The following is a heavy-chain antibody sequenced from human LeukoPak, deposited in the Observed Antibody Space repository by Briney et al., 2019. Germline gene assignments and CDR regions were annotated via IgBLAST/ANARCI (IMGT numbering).Heavy chain of an antibody. Sequence: GGSLRLSCVASGFTLSSYTLNWVRRAPGKGREWVSVISRRGDTKYYADSVKGRLTIYRDNSKNTLYLEMNSLRAEDAAVYFCARSPAFYDGAVVKYYFDYWGQGTLVTVSS. V-gene: IGHV3-23*01. J-gene: IGHJ4*02. D-gene: IGHD6-19*01. CDR2: ISRRGDTK. CDR3: ARSPAFYDGAVVKYYFDY. CDR1: GFTLSSYT.